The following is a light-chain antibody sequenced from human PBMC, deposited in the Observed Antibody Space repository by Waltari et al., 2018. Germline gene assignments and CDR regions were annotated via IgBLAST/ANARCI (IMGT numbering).Light chain of an antibody. CDR1: QSISSS. CDR3: QQYNAWPRT. Sequence: DIQMTQSPSTLSASVGDRVTITCRASQSISSSLAWYQQKPGKAPKLLIYQASRLESGVPSGFSGSGSGTEFTLSISGLQSEDFALYYCQQYNAWPRTFGQGTKVEIK. J-gene: IGKJ1*01. V-gene: IGKV1-5*03. CDR2: QAS.